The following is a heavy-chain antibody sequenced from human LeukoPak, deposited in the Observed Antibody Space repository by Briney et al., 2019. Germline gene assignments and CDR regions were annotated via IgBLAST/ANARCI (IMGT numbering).Heavy chain of an antibody. Sequence: GASVKVSCKASGGTFSIYAISWVRQAPGQGLEWMGGIIPIFGTANYAQKFQGRVTITADESTSTAYMELSSLRSEDTAAYYCARGGVPAATPYYYYGMDVWGKGTTVTVSS. CDR3: ARGGVPAATPYYYYGMDV. CDR2: IIPIFGTA. CDR1: GGTFSIYA. D-gene: IGHD2-2*01. J-gene: IGHJ6*04. V-gene: IGHV1-69*13.